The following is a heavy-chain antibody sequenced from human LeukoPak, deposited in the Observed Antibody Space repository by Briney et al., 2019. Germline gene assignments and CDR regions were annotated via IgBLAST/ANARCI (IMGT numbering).Heavy chain of an antibody. V-gene: IGHV1-69*04. CDR3: ARGLHFTMVRGGTTNYYYGMDV. D-gene: IGHD3-10*01. J-gene: IGHJ6*02. CDR1: GGTFSSYA. Sequence: SVKVSCKASGGTFSSYAISWVRQAPGQGLEWMGRIIPILGIANYAQKFQGRVTITADKSTSTAYMELSSLRSEDTAVYYCARGLHFTMVRGGTTNYYYGMDVWGQGTSVTVSS. CDR2: IIPILGIA.